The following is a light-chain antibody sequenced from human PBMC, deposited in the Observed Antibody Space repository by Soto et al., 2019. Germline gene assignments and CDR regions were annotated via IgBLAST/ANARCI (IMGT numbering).Light chain of an antibody. V-gene: IGLV7-46*01. CDR3: LLSYSGAYV. Sequence: QSGVTQEPSLTLSPGVTVTLACGSSTGAVTSGHHPYWVQQRPGQAPRTLIYDTTYKHSWTPARFSGSLLGGKAALTLSGAQPEDEAEYYCLLSYSGAYVFGAGTKVTVL. J-gene: IGLJ1*01. CDR1: TGAVTSGHH. CDR2: DTT.